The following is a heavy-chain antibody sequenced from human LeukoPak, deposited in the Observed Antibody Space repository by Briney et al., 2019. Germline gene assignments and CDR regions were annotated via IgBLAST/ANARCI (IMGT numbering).Heavy chain of an antibody. CDR3: ARSRGGFGDYGSWLDP. V-gene: IGHV1-46*01. Sequence: ASVKVSCKASGYSFTSYYMHWVRQAPGQGLEWMGLINPSGSSTSYAQKFQGRLSLTRDMSTSTDYMELSSLRSEDTAVYYCARSRGGFGDYGSWLDPWGQGTLVTASS. CDR1: GYSFTSYY. J-gene: IGHJ5*02. D-gene: IGHD4-17*01. CDR2: INPSGSST.